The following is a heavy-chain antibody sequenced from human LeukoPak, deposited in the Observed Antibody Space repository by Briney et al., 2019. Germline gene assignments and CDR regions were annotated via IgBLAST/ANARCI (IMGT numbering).Heavy chain of an antibody. CDR2: INARGDT. CDR3: ARGQVPAARGYNWLHP. CDR1: GWSFNDYY. D-gene: IGHD2-2*01. V-gene: IGHV4-34*01. J-gene: IGHJ5*02. Sequence: PSETLSLTCAVYGWSFNDYYWNWIRQPPGKGLEWIGEINARGDTNFNPSLKSRVTISVDTSKSQFSLRLTSMIAADTAVYYCARGQVPAARGYNWLHPWGQGTLVTVSS.